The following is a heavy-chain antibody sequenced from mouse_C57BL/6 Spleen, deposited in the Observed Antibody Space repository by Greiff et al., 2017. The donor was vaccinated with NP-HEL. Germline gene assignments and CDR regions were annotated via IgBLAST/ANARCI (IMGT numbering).Heavy chain of an antibody. J-gene: IGHJ2*01. Sequence: VQLQPSGAELVRPGTSVKVSCKASGYAFTNYSIECVKQRPGQVLEWIGVLNPGSGGTNYNEQFKGKATLTADKSSSTAYMQLSSLTSEDSAVYFCAREGNFDYWGQGTTLTVSS. V-gene: IGHV1-54*01. CDR3: AREGNFDY. CDR1: GYAFTNYS. CDR2: LNPGSGGT.